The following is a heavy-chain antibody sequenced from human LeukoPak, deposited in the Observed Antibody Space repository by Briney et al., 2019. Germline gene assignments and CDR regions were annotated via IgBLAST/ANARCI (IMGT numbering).Heavy chain of an antibody. J-gene: IGHJ4*02. D-gene: IGHD3/OR15-3a*01. V-gene: IGHV3-15*04. Sequence: KTGGSLRLSCATSGFAFSEAWMSWVRQAPGKGLEWVGNIDSRFGIGAVTYAAHVRGRFTISRDDAKNTLYVQMNSLKTEDTAVYYCTTNWSGLGGGQGTLVTVSS. CDR2: IDSRFGIGAV. CDR3: TTNWSGLG. CDR1: GFAFSEAW.